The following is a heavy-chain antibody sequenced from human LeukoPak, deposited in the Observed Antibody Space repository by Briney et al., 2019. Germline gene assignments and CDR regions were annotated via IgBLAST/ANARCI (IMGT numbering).Heavy chain of an antibody. Sequence: TGGSLRLSCAASGFTFSNAWMSWVRQAPGKGLEWVGRIKSNADGGTPDYAAPARGRLTISRDESKNTLYLQMNSLKTEDTAVYYCATCYHESSPYWGRGTLVTVSS. J-gene: IGHJ4*01. CDR1: GFTFSNAW. V-gene: IGHV3-15*01. D-gene: IGHD3-16*02. CDR2: IKSNADGGTP. CDR3: ATCYHESSPY.